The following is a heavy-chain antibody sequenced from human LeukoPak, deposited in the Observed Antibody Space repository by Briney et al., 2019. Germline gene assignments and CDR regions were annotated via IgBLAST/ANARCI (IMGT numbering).Heavy chain of an antibody. V-gene: IGHV3-23*01. CDR3: AKDVGSWSRGAFDY. J-gene: IGHJ4*02. Sequence: GGSLRLSCAASGFTFSNYVMSWVRQAPGKGLEWVSAISGSGGSTYYADSVKGRLTISRDNSKNTLYLQMNSLRAEDTALYYCAKDVGSWSRGAFDYWGQGTLVTVFS. CDR1: GFTFSNYV. D-gene: IGHD6-13*01. CDR2: ISGSGGST.